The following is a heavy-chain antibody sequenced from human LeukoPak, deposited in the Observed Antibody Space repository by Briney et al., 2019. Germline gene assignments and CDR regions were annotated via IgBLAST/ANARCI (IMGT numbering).Heavy chain of an antibody. CDR2: ISGSGGST. V-gene: IGHV3-23*01. D-gene: IGHD3-3*01. CDR3: ARVGPDPQKYYDFWSGYYYYYYGMDV. CDR1: GFTFSSYA. Sequence: GGSLRLSCAASGFTFSSYAMSWVRQAPGKGLEWVSLISGSGGSTYYADSVKGRFTISRDNSKNTLYLQMNSLRAEDTAVYYCARVGPDPQKYYDFWSGYYYYYYGMDVWGQGTTVTVSS. J-gene: IGHJ6*02.